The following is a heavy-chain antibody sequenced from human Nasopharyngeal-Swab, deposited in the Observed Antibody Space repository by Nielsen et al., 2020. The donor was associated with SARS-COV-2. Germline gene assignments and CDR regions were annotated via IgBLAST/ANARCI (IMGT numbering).Heavy chain of an antibody. D-gene: IGHD2-2*01. J-gene: IGHJ3*02. CDR2: IASSGAT. Sequence: GESLKISCAASGFTLRSYDVHWVRQTTGEGPEWVSVIASSGATSYLDSVKGRFTVSRDNVENSVYLQMNSLRAGDTAVYYCAREQLCIRGTRCLDAFDIWGQGTMVTVSS. V-gene: IGHV3-13*01. CDR3: AREQLCIRGTRCLDAFDI. CDR1: GFTLRSYD.